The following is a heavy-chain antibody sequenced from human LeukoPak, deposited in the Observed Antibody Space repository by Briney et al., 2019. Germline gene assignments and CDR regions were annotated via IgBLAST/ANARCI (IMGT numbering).Heavy chain of an antibody. J-gene: IGHJ1*01. CDR3: ATAYDSSGYGYFQH. V-gene: IGHV3-64*01. D-gene: IGHD3-22*01. CDR1: GFTFSNFA. CDR2: IRSTGDST. Sequence: GGSLRLSCAASGFTFSNFAIHWVRQAPGKGLEFVSGIRSTGDSTYYANSAKGRFTISRDNSKNTLYLQMVSLRAEDMAVYYCATAYDSSGYGYFQHWGQGTLVTVSS.